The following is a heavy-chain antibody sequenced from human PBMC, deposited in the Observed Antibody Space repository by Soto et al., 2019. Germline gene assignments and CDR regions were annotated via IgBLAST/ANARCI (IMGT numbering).Heavy chain of an antibody. CDR1: GGSISSSNW. Sequence: QVQLQESGPGLVKPSGTLSLTCAVSGGSISSSNWWSWVRQPPGKGLEWIGEIYHSGSTNYNPSLKSRVTISVDKSKNQFSLKLSSVTAADTAVYYCARDRGVGATSRDQYNWFDPWGQGTLATVSS. D-gene: IGHD1-26*01. CDR2: IYHSGST. V-gene: IGHV4-4*02. CDR3: ARDRGVGATSRDQYNWFDP. J-gene: IGHJ5*02.